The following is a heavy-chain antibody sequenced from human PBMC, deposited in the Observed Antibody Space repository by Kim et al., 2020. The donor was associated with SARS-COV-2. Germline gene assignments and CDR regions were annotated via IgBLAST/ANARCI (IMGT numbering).Heavy chain of an antibody. CDR3: ARLTVRGANGY. D-gene: IGHD3-10*01. Sequence: TNYNPSLKSRVTISVDTSKNQFSLKLSSVTAADTAVYYCARLTVRGANGYWGQGTLVTVSS. CDR2: T. J-gene: IGHJ4*02. V-gene: IGHV4-34*01.